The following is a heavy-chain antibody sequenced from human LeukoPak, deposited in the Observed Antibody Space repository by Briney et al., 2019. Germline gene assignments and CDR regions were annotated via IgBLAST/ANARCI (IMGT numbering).Heavy chain of an antibody. CDR2: ISYDGSNK. Sequence: GSLRLSCAASGFTFSSYGMHWVRQAPGKGLEWVAVISYDGSNKYYADSVKGRFTISRDNSKNTLYLQMNSLRAEDTAVYYCARDLGVTGTTLDYWGQGTLVTVSS. D-gene: IGHD1-7*01. J-gene: IGHJ4*02. V-gene: IGHV3-30*03. CDR3: ARDLGVTGTTLDY. CDR1: GFTFSSYG.